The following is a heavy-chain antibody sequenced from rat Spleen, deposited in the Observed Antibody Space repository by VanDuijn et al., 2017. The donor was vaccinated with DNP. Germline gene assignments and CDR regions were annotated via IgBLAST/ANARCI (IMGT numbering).Heavy chain of an antibody. J-gene: IGHJ3*01. V-gene: IGHV2-1*01. D-gene: IGHD1-3*01. Sequence: QVQLKESGPGLMQPSETLSLTCTVSGFSLTNNSVNWVRQPSGKGPEWMGRIRSAGNTDYDSALNSRLSISRDTSKSQVFLKMNSLQTEDTAMYFCTRDLFRDWGQGTLVTVSS. CDR2: IRSAGNT. CDR1: GFSLTNNS. CDR3: TRDLFRD.